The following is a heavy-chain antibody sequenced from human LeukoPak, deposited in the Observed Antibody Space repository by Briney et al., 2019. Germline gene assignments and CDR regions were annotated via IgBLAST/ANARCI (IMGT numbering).Heavy chain of an antibody. J-gene: IGHJ4*02. CDR3: AKVIDCGGDYLDYYFDY. CDR1: GFTFSSYA. CDR2: ISGSGGST. D-gene: IGHD2-21*02. Sequence: GGSLRLSCAASGFTFSSYAMSWVRQAPGKGLEWVSAISGSGGSTYYEDSVKGRFTISRDNSKNTLYLQMNSLRAEDTAVYYCAKVIDCGGDYLDYYFDYWGQGTLVTVSS. V-gene: IGHV3-23*01.